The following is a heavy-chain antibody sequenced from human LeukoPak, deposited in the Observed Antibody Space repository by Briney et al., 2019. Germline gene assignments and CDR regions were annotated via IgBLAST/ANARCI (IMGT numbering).Heavy chain of an antibody. Sequence: SETLSLTCTVSGYSISSGYYWGWIRQPSGKGLEWIGYIYYSGSTNYNPSLKSRVTISVDTSKNQFSLRLSSVTAADTAVYYCARVTGYVMEDYFDYWGQGTLVTVSS. V-gene: IGHV4-38-2*02. CDR1: GYSISSGYY. CDR3: ARVTGYVMEDYFDY. CDR2: IYYSGST. D-gene: IGHD6-13*01. J-gene: IGHJ4*02.